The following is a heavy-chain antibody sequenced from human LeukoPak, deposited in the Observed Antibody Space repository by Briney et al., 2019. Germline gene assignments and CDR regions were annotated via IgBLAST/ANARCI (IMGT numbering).Heavy chain of an antibody. V-gene: IGHV3-21*01. D-gene: IGHD4-17*01. Sequence: GGSLRLSCAASGFTFSSYSMSWVRQAPGKGLEWVSSISSSSSYIYYADSVKGRFTISRDNAKNSLYLQMNSLRAEDTAVYYCAGDDYDKTYYYYMDVWGKGTTVTVSS. CDR1: GFTFSSYS. CDR3: AGDDYDKTYYYYMDV. J-gene: IGHJ6*03. CDR2: ISSSSSYI.